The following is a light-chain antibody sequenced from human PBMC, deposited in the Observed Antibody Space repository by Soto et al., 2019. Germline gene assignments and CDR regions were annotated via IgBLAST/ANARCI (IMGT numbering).Light chain of an antibody. Sequence: DIVMTQSPDSLAVSLGERATINCKSSQSVLYSSNNKNYLAWYQQKPGQPPKLLIYWASTRESGVPDRFSGSGSGTDFTLTISILQAEDVAVYYCQQYYSTPPYTFGQGTKVEIK. V-gene: IGKV4-1*01. J-gene: IGKJ2*01. CDR1: QSVLYSSNNKNY. CDR2: WAS. CDR3: QQYYSTPPYT.